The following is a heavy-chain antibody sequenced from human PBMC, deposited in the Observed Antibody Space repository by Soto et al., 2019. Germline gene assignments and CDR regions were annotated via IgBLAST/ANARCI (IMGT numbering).Heavy chain of an antibody. J-gene: IGHJ5*02. CDR3: ARARQGCSSTSCYFDP. V-gene: IGHV4-4*02. CDR1: GGSISSSNW. CDR2: IHHSGST. Sequence: TSETLSLTCAVSGGSISSSNWWNWVRQPPGKGLEWIGEIHHSGSTNYNPSLKSRVTISVDKSKNQFSLKLNSVTAADTAVYYCARARQGCSSTSCYFDPWGQGTLVTVSS. D-gene: IGHD2-2*01.